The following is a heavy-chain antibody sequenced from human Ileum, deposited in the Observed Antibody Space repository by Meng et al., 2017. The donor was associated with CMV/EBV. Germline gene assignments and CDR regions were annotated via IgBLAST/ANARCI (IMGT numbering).Heavy chain of an antibody. V-gene: IGHV1-69*05. CDR1: TFSSYA. D-gene: IGHD3-3*01. Sequence: TFSSYAISWVRQAPGQGLEWMGGIIPIFGTANYAQKFQGRVTITTDESTSTAYMELSSLRSEDTAVYYCARELDITIFGVVSVWFDPWGQGTLVTVSS. J-gene: IGHJ5*02. CDR3: ARELDITIFGVVSVWFDP. CDR2: IIPIFGTA.